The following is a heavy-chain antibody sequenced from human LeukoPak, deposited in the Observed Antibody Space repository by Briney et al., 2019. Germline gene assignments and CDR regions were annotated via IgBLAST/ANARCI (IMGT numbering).Heavy chain of an antibody. CDR1: GYTFTSYA. Sequence: ASVKVSCKASGYTFTSYAMNWVRQAPGQGLEWMGGIIPIFGTANYAQKFQGRVTITADESTSTAYMELSSLRSEDTAVYYCARFGRSRDVDYWGQGTLVTVSS. D-gene: IGHD5-24*01. CDR2: IIPIFGTA. CDR3: ARFGRSRDVDY. J-gene: IGHJ4*02. V-gene: IGHV1-69*13.